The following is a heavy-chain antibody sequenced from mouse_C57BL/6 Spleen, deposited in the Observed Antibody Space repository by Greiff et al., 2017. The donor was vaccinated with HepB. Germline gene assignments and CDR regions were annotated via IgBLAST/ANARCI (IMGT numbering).Heavy chain of an antibody. CDR3: ARRLTTVVDWYFDV. CDR1: GYAFSSSW. D-gene: IGHD1-1*01. V-gene: IGHV1-82*01. Sequence: VKLQESGPELVKPGASVKISCKASGYAFSSSWMNWVKQRPGKGLEWIGRIYPGDGDTNYNGKFKGKATLTADKSSSTAYMQLSSLTSEDSAVYFCARRLTTVVDWYFDVWGTGTTVTVSS. CDR2: IYPGDGDT. J-gene: IGHJ1*03.